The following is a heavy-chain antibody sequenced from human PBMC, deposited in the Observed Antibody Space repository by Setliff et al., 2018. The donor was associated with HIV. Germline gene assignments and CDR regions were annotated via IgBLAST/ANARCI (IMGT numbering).Heavy chain of an antibody. V-gene: IGHV4-61*09. CDR2: LYIRTGTT. D-gene: IGHD2-15*01. Sequence: SETLSLTCTVSGASISNGTFYWSWIRQPAGKGLEWIGHLYIRTGTTNYSPSLKGRVTISLDTSNNQFSLSLSSVTASDTAVYFCARSQETSVAATEIWGQGTMVTVSS. J-gene: IGHJ3*02. CDR3: ARSQETSVAATEI. CDR1: GASISNGTFY.